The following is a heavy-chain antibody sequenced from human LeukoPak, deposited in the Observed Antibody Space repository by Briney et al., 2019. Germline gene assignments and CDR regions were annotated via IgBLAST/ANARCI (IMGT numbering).Heavy chain of an antibody. CDR3: AKDQTAAVGQLDY. CDR1: GLSFSNYA. D-gene: IGHD6-13*01. CDR2: ISASGTDT. V-gene: IGHV3-23*01. J-gene: IGHJ4*02. Sequence: GSLTLSCTASGLSFSNYAMTWVRQAPGKGLEWASVISASGTDTYYADSVKGRFTISRDNSQNTLYLHMNSLRAEDTAVYYCAKDQTAAVGQLDYWGQGTVVTVSS.